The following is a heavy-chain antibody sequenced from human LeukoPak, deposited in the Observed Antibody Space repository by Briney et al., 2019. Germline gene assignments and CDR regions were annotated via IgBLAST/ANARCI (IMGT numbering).Heavy chain of an antibody. D-gene: IGHD3-10*01. CDR1: GFTFSSYN. J-gene: IGHJ6*02. Sequence: GGSLRLSCAASGFTFSSYNMNWVRQAPGMGLEWVSSISGSSSYIYYADSVKGRFTISRDNAKNSLYLQMNSLGAEDTAVYYCARDRLVRVRGYYYGMDVWGQGTTVTVSS. V-gene: IGHV3-21*01. CDR2: ISGSSSYI. CDR3: ARDRLVRVRGYYYGMDV.